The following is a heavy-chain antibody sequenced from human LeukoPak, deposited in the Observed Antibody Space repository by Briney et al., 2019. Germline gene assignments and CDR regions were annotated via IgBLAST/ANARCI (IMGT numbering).Heavy chain of an antibody. Sequence: GGSLRLSCAASGFTFSNYGMHWVRQAPGRGLEWVAFIRYDGSNKNYADSVKGRFTISRDNSKNTLYLQMNSLRAEDTAVYYCAKKGSSTWYHFDYWGQGTLVTVSS. CDR1: GFTFSNYG. CDR2: IRYDGSNK. J-gene: IGHJ4*02. D-gene: IGHD6-13*01. CDR3: AKKGSSTWYHFDY. V-gene: IGHV3-30*02.